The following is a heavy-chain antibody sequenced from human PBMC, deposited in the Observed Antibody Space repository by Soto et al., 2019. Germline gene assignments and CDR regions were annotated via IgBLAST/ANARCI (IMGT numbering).Heavy chain of an antibody. Sequence: PGGSLRLSCAASGFTFSSYSMNWVRQAPGKGLEWVSYISSSSSTIYYADSVKGRFTISRDNAKNSLYLQMNSLRDEDTAVYYCARDPYYGATPGWFDPWGQGTLVTVSS. CDR3: ARDPYYGATPGWFDP. CDR2: ISSSSSTI. CDR1: GFTFSSYS. V-gene: IGHV3-48*02. D-gene: IGHD4-17*01. J-gene: IGHJ5*02.